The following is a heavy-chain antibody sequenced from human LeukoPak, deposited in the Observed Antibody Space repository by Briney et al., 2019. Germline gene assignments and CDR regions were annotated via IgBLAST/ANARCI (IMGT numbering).Heavy chain of an antibody. D-gene: IGHD6-13*01. V-gene: IGHV3-11*05. Sequence: GGSLRLSCAASGFTFSDHYMSWIRQAPGKGLEWVSYISSSSSFTNYEDSVKGRFTISRDNAKTSLYLQMNSLRAEDTAVYYCARDRYSSSWFDIWGQGTRSPFLQ. J-gene: IGHJ3*02. CDR3: ARDRYSSSWFDI. CDR1: GFTFSDHY. CDR2: ISSSSSFT.